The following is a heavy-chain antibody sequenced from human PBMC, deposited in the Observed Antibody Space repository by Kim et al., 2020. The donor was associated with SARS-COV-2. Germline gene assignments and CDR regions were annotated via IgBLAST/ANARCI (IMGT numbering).Heavy chain of an antibody. V-gene: IGHV1-18*01. CDR3: ARTGSRARIYYYYGMDV. D-gene: IGHD3-10*01. J-gene: IGHJ6*02. Sequence: ASVKVSCKASGYTFTSYGISWVRQAPGQGLEWMGWISAYNGNTNYAQKLQGRVTMTTDTSTSTAYMELRSLRSDDTAVYYCARTGSRARIYYYYGMDVWGQGTTVTVSS. CDR1: GYTFTSYG. CDR2: ISAYNGNT.